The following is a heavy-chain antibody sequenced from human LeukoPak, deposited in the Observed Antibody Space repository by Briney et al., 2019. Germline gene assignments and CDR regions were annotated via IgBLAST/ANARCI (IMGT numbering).Heavy chain of an antibody. Sequence: ASVKVSCKASGYTFTNYGITGVRQAPGQGLEWMGWISPYKGNTNYAQNLQGRVTMTTDTSTSTAYMEVRSLRSDDTAVYYCATEGGWGPTDYGDNVYWGQGTLVTVSS. V-gene: IGHV1-18*01. CDR1: GYTFTNYG. CDR2: ISPYKGNT. D-gene: IGHD4/OR15-4a*01. J-gene: IGHJ4*02. CDR3: ATEGGWGPTDYGDNVY.